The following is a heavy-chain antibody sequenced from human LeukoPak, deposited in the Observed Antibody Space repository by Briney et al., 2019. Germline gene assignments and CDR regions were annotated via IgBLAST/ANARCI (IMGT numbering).Heavy chain of an antibody. CDR2: INGSGGGT. V-gene: IGHV3-23*01. D-gene: IGHD3-10*01. CDR3: ARSIYASGSYYAFDI. Sequence: GGSLRLSCAASGFTFSTYAMSCVRQAPGNGLEWVSAINGSGGGTYYADSVKGRFTISRDNPKNTLSLQMNSLRAEDTAVFYCARSIYASGSYYAFDIWGQGTMVTVSS. CDR1: GFTFSTYA. J-gene: IGHJ3*02.